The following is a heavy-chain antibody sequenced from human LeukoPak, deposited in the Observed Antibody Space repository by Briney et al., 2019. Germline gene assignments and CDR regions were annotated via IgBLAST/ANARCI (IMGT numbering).Heavy chain of an antibody. V-gene: IGHV3-11*04. D-gene: IGHD2-15*01. CDR1: GFTFSDYY. J-gene: IGHJ4*02. CDR2: ISSSGSTI. CDR3: AKDGYCSGGSCYSGGTSPIDY. Sequence: TGGSLRLSCAASGFTFSDYYMSWIRQAPGKGLEWVSYISSSGSTIYYADSVKGRFTISRDNAKNSLYLQMNSLRAEDTAVYYRAKDGYCSGGSCYSGGTSPIDYWGQGTLVTVSS.